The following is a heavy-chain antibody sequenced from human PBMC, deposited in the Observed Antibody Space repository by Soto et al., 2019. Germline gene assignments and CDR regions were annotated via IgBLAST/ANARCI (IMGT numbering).Heavy chain of an antibody. Sequence: QVQLVESGGGVVQPGRSLRLSCAASGFTFSSYAMHWVRQAPGKGLEWVAVISYDGSNKYYADSVKGRFTISRDNSKNALYLQVNRLRAEDTVVYYCARDSSSGYYWWGMDVWGQGTTVTVAS. V-gene: IGHV3-30-3*01. CDR1: GFTFSSYA. J-gene: IGHJ6*02. CDR3: ARDSSSGYYWWGMDV. D-gene: IGHD6-13*01. CDR2: ISYDGSNK.